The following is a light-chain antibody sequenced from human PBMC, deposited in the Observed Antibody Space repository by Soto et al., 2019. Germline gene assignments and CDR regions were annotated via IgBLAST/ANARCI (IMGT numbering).Light chain of an antibody. CDR1: QSLLHSNGYNY. CDR2: LGS. CDR3: MQALQTPLT. Sequence: DIVMTQSPLSLPVTPGEPASISCRSSQSLLHSNGYNYLDWYLQKPGHSPQLLIYLGSNRASGVPDRFSGSGSGTDFTLNISRVEAEDVGVYYCMQALQTPLTFGGGTKVEIK. V-gene: IGKV2-28*01. J-gene: IGKJ4*01.